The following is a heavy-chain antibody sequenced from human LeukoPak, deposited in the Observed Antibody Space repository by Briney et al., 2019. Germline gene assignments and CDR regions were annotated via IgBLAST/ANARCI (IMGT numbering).Heavy chain of an antibody. CDR2: IPYDGSNK. CDR3: ARAEGYGGELDS. V-gene: IGHV3-30*13. CDR1: DFTFSTYG. D-gene: IGHD4-23*01. Sequence: GGSLRLSCAASDFTFSTYGMSWVRQAPGKGLEWVAVIPYDGSNKYYADSVKGRFTISRENSKNRLYLQMNSLRADDTAVYYCARAEGYGGELDSWGQGTLVTVSS. J-gene: IGHJ4*02.